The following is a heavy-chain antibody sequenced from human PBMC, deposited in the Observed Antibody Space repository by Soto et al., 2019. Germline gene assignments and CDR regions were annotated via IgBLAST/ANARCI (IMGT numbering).Heavy chain of an antibody. V-gene: IGHV3-7*05. Sequence: GWSLRLSCAASGFTFSSYWMSWVRQAPGKGLEWVANIKQDGSEKYYVDSVKGRFTISRDNAKNSLYLQMNSLRAEDTAVYYCARGGPWYSSGWFQFDYWGQGTLVTVSS. D-gene: IGHD6-19*01. CDR3: ARGGPWYSSGWFQFDY. J-gene: IGHJ4*02. CDR2: IKQDGSEK. CDR1: GFTFSSYW.